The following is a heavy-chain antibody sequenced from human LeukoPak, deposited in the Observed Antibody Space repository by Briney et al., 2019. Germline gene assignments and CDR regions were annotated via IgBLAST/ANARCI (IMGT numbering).Heavy chain of an antibody. V-gene: IGHV4-39*07. CDR3: ARDTDLAAAGHYDY. D-gene: IGHD6-13*01. CDR1: GGSISSSSYY. J-gene: IGHJ4*02. CDR2: IYYSGST. Sequence: KASETLSLTCTVSGGSISSSSYYWGWIRQPPGKGLEWIGSIYYSGSTYYNPSLKSRVTISVDTSKNQFSLKLSSVTAADTAVYYCARDTDLAAAGHYDYWGQGTLVTVSS.